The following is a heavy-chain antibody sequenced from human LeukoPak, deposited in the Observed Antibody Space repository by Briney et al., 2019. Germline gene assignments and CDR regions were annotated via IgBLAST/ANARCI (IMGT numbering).Heavy chain of an antibody. CDR2: VWYDGSNK. CDR3: ARIQLWSGRPYYGMDV. D-gene: IGHD5-18*01. Sequence: GGSLRLSCAASGFTFSSYGMHWLRQAPGKGLEGVAVVWYDGSNKYYADSVKGRFTISRDNSKNTLYLQMNSLRAEDTAVYYCARIQLWSGRPYYGMDVWGQGTTDTVSS. V-gene: IGHV3-33*01. CDR1: GFTFSSYG. J-gene: IGHJ6*02.